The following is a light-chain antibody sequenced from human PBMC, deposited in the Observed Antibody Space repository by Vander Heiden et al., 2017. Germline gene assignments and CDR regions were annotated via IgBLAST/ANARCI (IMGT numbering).Light chain of an antibody. CDR2: GAS. J-gene: IGKJ4*01. CDR3: QQYINWPLT. CDR1: QRVSSH. V-gene: IGKV3-15*01. Sequence: DKVMTQSPATLSVYPGERATLSCRASQRVSSHLAWYQKKPGQAPRLLIYGASTRATGIPARFSGSGSGTEFTLTISSLQSEDFAVYYCQQYINWPLTFGGGTKVVIK.